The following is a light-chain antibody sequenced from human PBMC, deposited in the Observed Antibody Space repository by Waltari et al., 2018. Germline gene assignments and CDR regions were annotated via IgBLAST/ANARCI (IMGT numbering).Light chain of an antibody. V-gene: IGKV3-20*01. CDR1: QTVGTNY. CDR3: QQYNKSPWT. J-gene: IGKJ1*01. CDR2: GAS. Sequence: EIVLTQSPATLSLSPGERATLSCRASQTVGTNYLAWYQQKPGQAPRVLIYGASSRATDIPDRFSGSGSGTDFTLTISRLEPEDFAMYYCQQYNKSPWTFGQGTRVEIK.